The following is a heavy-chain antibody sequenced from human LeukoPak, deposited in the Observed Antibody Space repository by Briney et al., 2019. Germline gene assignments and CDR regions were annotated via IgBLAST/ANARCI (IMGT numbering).Heavy chain of an antibody. V-gene: IGHV4-59*08. Sequence: SETLSLTCSVSGGSISSYYWSWIRQPPGKGLEWIGYLYYSGSTNYNPSLKSRVTISVDTSKNQFSLKLNSVTAADTAIYYCATHRRSGSGGSENAFEIWGQGTMVTVSS. CDR3: ATHRRSGSGGSENAFEI. D-gene: IGHD5-12*01. CDR1: GGSISSYY. CDR2: LYYSGST. J-gene: IGHJ3*02.